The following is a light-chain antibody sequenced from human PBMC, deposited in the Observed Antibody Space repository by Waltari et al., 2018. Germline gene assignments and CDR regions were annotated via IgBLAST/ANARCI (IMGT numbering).Light chain of an antibody. CDR1: SSDVGGYNY. J-gene: IGLJ1*01. Sequence: QSAQTQPASVSGSPGQSITISCTGTSSDVGGYNYVSWYQQHPGKAPKLMIYEVSNRPSGVSNRFSGSKSGNTASLTISGLQAEDEADYYCNSFTSSTTLYVFGGGTKVTVL. V-gene: IGLV2-14*01. CDR3: NSFTSSTTLYV. CDR2: EVS.